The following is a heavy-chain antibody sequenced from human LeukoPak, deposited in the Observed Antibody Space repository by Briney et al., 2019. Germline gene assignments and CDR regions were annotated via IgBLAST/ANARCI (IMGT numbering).Heavy chain of an antibody. CDR2: IYISGSGST. V-gene: IGHV4-4*07. Sequence: SETLSLTCTVSGGSISSYYWSWIRQPAGKGLEWIGRIYISGSGSTNYNPSLKSRVTISVDTSKNQFSLKLSSVTAADTAVYYCARVWSSGYFWFDPWGQGTLVTVSS. CDR3: ARVWSSGYFWFDP. D-gene: IGHD3-22*01. CDR1: GGSISSYY. J-gene: IGHJ5*02.